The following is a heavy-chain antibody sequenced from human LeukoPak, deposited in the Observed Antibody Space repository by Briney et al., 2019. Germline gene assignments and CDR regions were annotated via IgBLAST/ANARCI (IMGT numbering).Heavy chain of an antibody. CDR3: ARTYRQSIAARPGYFQH. J-gene: IGHJ1*01. V-gene: IGHV4-34*01. CDR1: GGSFSGYY. Sequence: SETLSLTCAVYGGSFSGYYWSWIRQPPGKGLEWIGEINHSGSTNYNPSLKSRVTISVDTSKNQFSLKLSSVPAADTAVYYCARTYRQSIAARPGYFQHWGQGTLVTVSS. CDR2: INHSGST. D-gene: IGHD6-6*01.